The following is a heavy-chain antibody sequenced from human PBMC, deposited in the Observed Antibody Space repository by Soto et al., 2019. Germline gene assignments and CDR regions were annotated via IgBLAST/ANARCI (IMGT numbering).Heavy chain of an antibody. D-gene: IGHD4-17*01. CDR3: ARDRYGASFYGLDA. CDR2: ISYDGTRR. CDR1: GVIFRTYA. V-gene: IGHV3-30-3*01. Sequence: GGSLRLSCAVSGVIFRTYAFHWVRQAPGRGLDWVSVISYDGTRRSYADSVRGRFTISRDNSKNTLYLQMNSLRTEDTAIYYCARDRYGASFYGLDAWRQGTTVTV. J-gene: IGHJ6*02.